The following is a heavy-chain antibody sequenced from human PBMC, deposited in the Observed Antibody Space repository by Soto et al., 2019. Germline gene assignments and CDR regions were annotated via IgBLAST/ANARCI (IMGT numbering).Heavy chain of an antibody. Sequence: QVQLAESGGGVVQPGRSLRLSCATSGFVSNDYDIHWVRQAPGKGLAWLASISYDGTEKYYAESVKGRFTISRDNSKNTLSLHLNSLGAEDTAVYYCSRGIKGGLDAWGPGTLVTVSS. CDR2: ISYDGTEK. D-gene: IGHD2-21*01. V-gene: IGHV3-30*03. J-gene: IGHJ5*02. CDR3: SRGIKGGLDA. CDR1: GFVSNDYD.